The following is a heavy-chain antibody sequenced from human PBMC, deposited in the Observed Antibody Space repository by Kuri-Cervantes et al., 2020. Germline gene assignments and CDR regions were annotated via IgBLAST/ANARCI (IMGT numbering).Heavy chain of an antibody. Sequence: SETLSLTCTVSGGSISRSNYYWGWIRQPPGKGLEWIGSIYYSGSPYYNPSLKSRVTISVDTSKNQFSLKLSSVTAADTAVYYCARGLGYYYGYFDCWGQGTLVTVSS. CDR3: ARGLGYYYGYFDC. CDR2: IYYSGSP. J-gene: IGHJ4*02. D-gene: IGHD3-22*01. CDR1: GGSISRSNYY. V-gene: IGHV4-39*01.